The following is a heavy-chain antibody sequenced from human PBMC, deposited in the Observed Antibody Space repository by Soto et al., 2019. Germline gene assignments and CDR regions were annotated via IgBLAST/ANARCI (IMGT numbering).Heavy chain of an antibody. V-gene: IGHV1-8*01. D-gene: IGHD2-15*01. CDR1: GYTFTSYD. CDR2: MNPNSGNT. Sequence: GASVKVSCKASGYTFTSYDINWVRQATGQGLEWMGWMNPNSGNTGYAQKFQGRVTMTRNTSISTAYMELSSLRSEDTAVYYCATSRFYCSGGSCYSGSYYYGMDVGGQGTTVTVSS. CDR3: ATSRFYCSGGSCYSGSYYYGMDV. J-gene: IGHJ6*02.